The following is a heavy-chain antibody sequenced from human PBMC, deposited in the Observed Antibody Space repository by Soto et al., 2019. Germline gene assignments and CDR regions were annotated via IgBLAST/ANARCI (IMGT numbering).Heavy chain of an antibody. CDR2: ILYDGSNK. CDR1: GFTFSNYG. Sequence: QVQLVESGGDVVQPGRSLRLSCAASGFTFSNYGMHWARQAPGKGLEWVAAILYDGSNKYYADSVKGPFTISRDNSKNTLYLQMTCLTAGDTAVYYCAGGTYHFAYCAQGTLVTVSS. V-gene: IGHV3-33*01. J-gene: IGHJ4*02. D-gene: IGHD1-26*01. CDR3: AGGTYHFAY.